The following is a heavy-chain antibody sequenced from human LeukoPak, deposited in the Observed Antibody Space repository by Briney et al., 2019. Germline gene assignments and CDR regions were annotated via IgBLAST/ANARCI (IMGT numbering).Heavy chain of an antibody. D-gene: IGHD3-9*01. J-gene: IGHJ2*01. V-gene: IGHV4-59*08. Sequence: SETLSLTCTVSGGSISSYYWSWTRQPPGKGLEWIGYIFYSGSTNYNPSLKSRVTISVDTSKNQFSLKLSSVTAADTAVYYCARQLLRYIRWYFDLWGRGTLVTVSS. CDR3: ARQLLRYIRWYFDL. CDR1: GGSISSYY. CDR2: IFYSGST.